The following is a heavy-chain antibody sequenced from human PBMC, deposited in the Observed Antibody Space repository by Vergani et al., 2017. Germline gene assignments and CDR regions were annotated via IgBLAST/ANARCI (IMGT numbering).Heavy chain of an antibody. CDR3: AGGGVMRRAGDYFDY. CDR1: GGSISSYY. D-gene: IGHD2-8*01. V-gene: IGHV4-59*01. J-gene: IGHJ4*02. Sequence: QVQLQESGPGLVKPSETLSLTCTVSGGSISSYYWSWIRQPPGKGLEWIGYIYYSGSTNYNPSLKSRVTISVDTSKNQFSLKLSSVTAADTAVYYCAGGGVMRRAGDYFDYWGQGTLVTVSS. CDR2: IYYSGST.